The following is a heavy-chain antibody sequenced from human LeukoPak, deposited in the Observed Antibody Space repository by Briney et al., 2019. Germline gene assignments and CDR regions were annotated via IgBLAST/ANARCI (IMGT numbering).Heavy chain of an antibody. CDR3: ARIRSGYYNGLGDAFDI. J-gene: IGHJ3*02. CDR1: GGTFSSYA. CDR2: IIPVFDTA. Sequence: SVKVSCKASGGTFSSYAFSWVRQAPGQGLEWMGGIIPVFDTANYAQKFQGRVTITTDESTNTAYMELSSLKSEDTAVYYCARIRSGYYNGLGDAFDIWGQGTMVTVSS. V-gene: IGHV1-69*05. D-gene: IGHD3-10*01.